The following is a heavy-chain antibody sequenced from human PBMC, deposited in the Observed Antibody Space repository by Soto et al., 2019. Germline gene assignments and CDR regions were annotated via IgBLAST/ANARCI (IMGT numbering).Heavy chain of an antibody. J-gene: IGHJ5*02. V-gene: IGHV3-23*01. Sequence: EVQLLESGGGLVQPGGSLRLSCAASGFTCSSYAMSWVRQAPGKGLEWVSAISGSGGSTYYADSVKGRFTISRDNSKNTLYLQMNSLRAEDTAVYYCAKHALWFGELLFESRLGNWFDPWGQGTLVTVSS. D-gene: IGHD3-10*01. CDR1: GFTCSSYA. CDR2: ISGSGGST. CDR3: AKHALWFGELLFESRLGNWFDP.